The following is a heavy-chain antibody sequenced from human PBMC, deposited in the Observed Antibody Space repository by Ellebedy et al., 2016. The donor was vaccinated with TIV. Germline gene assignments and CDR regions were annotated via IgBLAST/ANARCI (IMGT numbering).Heavy chain of an antibody. Sequence: GGSLRLXCAASGFTFSSYAMSWVRQAPGKGLEWVAVISYDGSNKYYADSVKGRFTISRDNSKNTLYLQMNSLRAEDTAVYYCAKGRYYYDSSGYYSKDYWGQGTLVTVSS. J-gene: IGHJ4*02. D-gene: IGHD3-22*01. CDR3: AKGRYYYDSSGYYSKDY. CDR1: GFTFSSYA. CDR2: ISYDGSNK. V-gene: IGHV3-30-3*01.